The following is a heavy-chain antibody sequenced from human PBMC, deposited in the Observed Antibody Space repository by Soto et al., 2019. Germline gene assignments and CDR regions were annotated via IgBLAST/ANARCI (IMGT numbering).Heavy chain of an antibody. V-gene: IGHV3-23*01. Sequence: GGSLRRSCADSGFTFTTYDMIWVRQAPGKGLEGVSDIRGRGNSAFYADTVKGRFTISRENSNNTLQLQMNNLRADDTAVYYCAREAPVAGTNYFDVWGQGTLVTVSS. J-gene: IGHJ4*02. D-gene: IGHD6-19*01. CDR2: IRGRGNSA. CDR1: GFTFTTYD. CDR3: AREAPVAGTNYFDV.